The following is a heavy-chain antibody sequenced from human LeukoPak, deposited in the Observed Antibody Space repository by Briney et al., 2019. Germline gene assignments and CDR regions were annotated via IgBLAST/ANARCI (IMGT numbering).Heavy chain of an antibody. CDR3: ARLVSSDWNSGDY. CDR2: INHSGST. D-gene: IGHD6-19*01. Sequence: SETLSLTCAVYGGSFSGYYWSWIRQPPGKGLEWIGEINHSGSTNYNPSLKSRVTISVDTSKNQFSLKLSSVTAANTAVYYCARLVSSDWNSGDYWGQGTLVTVSS. J-gene: IGHJ4*02. CDR1: GGSFSGYY. V-gene: IGHV4-34*01.